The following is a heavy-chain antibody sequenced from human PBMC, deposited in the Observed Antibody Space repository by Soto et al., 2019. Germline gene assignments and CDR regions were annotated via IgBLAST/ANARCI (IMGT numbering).Heavy chain of an antibody. V-gene: IGHV3-21*01. D-gene: IGHD4-4*01. CDR1: GSTFSSYS. Sequence: GGSLRLSCAASGSTFSSYSMNWVRQAPGKGLEWVSSISGSGNYTHYADFLRGRFTISRDNAKTSLYLQMNSLRAEDTAVYYCAREGINNYNEYYFDSWGQGTVVTVSS. CDR2: ISGSGNYT. CDR3: AREGINNYNEYYFDS. J-gene: IGHJ4*02.